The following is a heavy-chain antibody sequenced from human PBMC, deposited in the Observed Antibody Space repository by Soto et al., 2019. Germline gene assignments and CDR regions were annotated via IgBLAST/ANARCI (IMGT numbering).Heavy chain of an antibody. CDR2: INHSGST. V-gene: IGHV4-34*01. CDR1: GGSFSGYY. D-gene: IGHD6-13*01. CDR3: ARQTVGAAAGPIFDY. Sequence: SETLSLTCAVYGGSFSGYYWSWIRQPPGKGLEWIGEINHSGSTNYNPSLKSRVTISVDTSKNQFSLKLSSVTAADTAVYYCARQTVGAAAGPIFDYWGQGTLVTVSS. J-gene: IGHJ4*02.